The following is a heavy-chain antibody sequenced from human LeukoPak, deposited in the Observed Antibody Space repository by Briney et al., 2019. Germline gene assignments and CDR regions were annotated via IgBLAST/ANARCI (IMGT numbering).Heavy chain of an antibody. J-gene: IGHJ4*02. CDR2: ISSSSSYI. CDR1: GFTFSSYS. CDR3: ASGGNWGFNYFDY. D-gene: IGHD7-27*01. Sequence: GGSLRLSCAASGFTFSSYSMNWVRQAPGKGLEWVSSISSSSSYIYYADSVKGRFTISRDNAKNSLYLQMNSLRAEDTAVYYCASGGNWGFNYFDYWGQGTLVTVSS. V-gene: IGHV3-21*01.